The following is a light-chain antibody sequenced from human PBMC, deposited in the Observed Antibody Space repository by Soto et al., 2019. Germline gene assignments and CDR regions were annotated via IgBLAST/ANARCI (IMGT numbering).Light chain of an antibody. CDR3: CSYAGPGYV. CDR2: EVN. V-gene: IGLV2-23*02. J-gene: IGLJ1*01. Sequence: QSALTQPASVSGSPGQSITISCTGTNSDVGSYNLVSWFQQHPGKAPKLMIYEVNKRPSGVSNRFSGSKSGNTASLTISGLQAEDEADYYCCSYAGPGYVFGTGTKLTVL. CDR1: NSDVGSYNL.